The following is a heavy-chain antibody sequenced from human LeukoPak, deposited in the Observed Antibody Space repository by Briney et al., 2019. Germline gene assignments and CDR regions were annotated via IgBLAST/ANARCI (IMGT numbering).Heavy chain of an antibody. CDR3: ARSSYYDILTGYYGGNFDY. J-gene: IGHJ4*02. CDR1: GGTFSSYA. V-gene: IGHV1-69*13. Sequence: ASVNVSCKASGGTFSSYAISWVRQAPGQGLEWMGGIIPIFGTANYAQKFQGRVTITADESTSTAYMELSSLRSEDTAVYYCARSSYYDILTGYYGGNFDYWGQGTLVTVSS. CDR2: IIPIFGTA. D-gene: IGHD3-9*01.